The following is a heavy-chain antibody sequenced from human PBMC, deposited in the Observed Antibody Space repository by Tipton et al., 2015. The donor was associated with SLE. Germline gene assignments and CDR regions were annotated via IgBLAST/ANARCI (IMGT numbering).Heavy chain of an antibody. V-gene: IGHV4-59*11. J-gene: IGHJ4*02. D-gene: IGHD2-15*01. CDR2: IYYSGIT. CDR3: ARDQTSWWYYY. CDR1: TDSIRSHY. Sequence: TLSLTCTVSTDSIRSHYWSWIWQPPGKRLEWIGNIYYSGITDYNPSLRGRASISVGTSKNQFSLKLSSVTAADTAVYYCARDQTSWWYYYWGLGTLVTVSS.